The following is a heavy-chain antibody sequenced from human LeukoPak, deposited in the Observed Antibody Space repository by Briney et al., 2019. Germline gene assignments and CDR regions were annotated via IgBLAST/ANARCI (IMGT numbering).Heavy chain of an antibody. J-gene: IGHJ4*02. CDR2: ISWNSGSI. V-gene: IGHV3-9*01. CDR1: GFTFDDYA. CDR3: ARGGAARPDY. Sequence: GGSLRLSCAASGFTFDDYAMHWVRQAPGKGLEWVSGISWNSGSIGYADSVKGRFTISRDNAKNSLYLQMTSLRAEDTAVYCCARGGAARPDYWGQGTLVTVSS. D-gene: IGHD6-6*01.